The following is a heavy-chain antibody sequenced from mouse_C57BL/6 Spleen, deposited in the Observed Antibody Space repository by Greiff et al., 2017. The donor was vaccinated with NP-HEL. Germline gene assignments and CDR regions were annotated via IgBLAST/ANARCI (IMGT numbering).Heavy chain of an antibody. CDR1: GYTFTDYY. J-gene: IGHJ3*01. CDR2: INPYNGGT. V-gene: IGHV1-19*01. CDR3: ARKGTYSNYEPWFAD. Sequence: EVQLQQSGPVLVKPGASVKMSCKASGYTFTDYYMNWVKQSHGKSLEWIGVINPYNGGTSYNQKFKGKATVTVDKSSSTAYMELNSLTSDDSAVYYCARKGTYSNYEPWFADWGQGTLVTVSA. D-gene: IGHD2-5*01.